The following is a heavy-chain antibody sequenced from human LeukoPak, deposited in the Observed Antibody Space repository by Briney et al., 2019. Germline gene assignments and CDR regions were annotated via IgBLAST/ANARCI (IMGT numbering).Heavy chain of an antibody. CDR1: GYTFSNYG. Sequence: GASVKVSCKASGYTFSNYGISWVRQAPGQGLEWMGWINPNSGGTNYAQKFQGRVTMTRDTSISTAYMELSRLRSDDTAVFYCASGKTRYFDWFNLDYWGQGTLVTVSS. CDR2: INPNSGGT. CDR3: ASGKTRYFDWFNLDY. V-gene: IGHV1-2*02. J-gene: IGHJ4*02. D-gene: IGHD3-9*01.